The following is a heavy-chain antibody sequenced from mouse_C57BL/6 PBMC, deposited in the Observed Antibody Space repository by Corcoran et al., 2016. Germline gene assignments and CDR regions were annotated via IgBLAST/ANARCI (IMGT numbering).Heavy chain of an antibody. J-gene: IGHJ2*01. CDR1: GYVFSSYW. Sequence: QVQLQQSGAELVKPGASVKISCKASGYVFSSYWMNWVKQRPGKGLEWIGQIYPGDGDTNYNGKFKGKATLTADKSSSTAYMQLSSLTSEDSAVYFCARRKVVAHFDYWGQGTTLTVSS. CDR3: ARRKVVAHFDY. V-gene: IGHV1-80*01. CDR2: IYPGDGDT. D-gene: IGHD1-1*01.